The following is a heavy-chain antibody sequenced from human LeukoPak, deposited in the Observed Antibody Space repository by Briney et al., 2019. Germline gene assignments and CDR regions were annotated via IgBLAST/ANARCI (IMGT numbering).Heavy chain of an antibody. V-gene: IGHV1-2*02. CDR3: ASAYCSSTSCYTWGQFDY. CDR2: INPNSGGT. Sequence: ASVKVSCKASGYTFTGYYMHWVRQAPRQGLEWMGWINPNSGGTNYAQKFQGRVTMTRDTSISTAYMELSRLRSDDTAVYYCASAYCSSTSCYTWGQFDYWGQGTLVTVSS. CDR1: GYTFTGYY. J-gene: IGHJ4*02. D-gene: IGHD2-2*02.